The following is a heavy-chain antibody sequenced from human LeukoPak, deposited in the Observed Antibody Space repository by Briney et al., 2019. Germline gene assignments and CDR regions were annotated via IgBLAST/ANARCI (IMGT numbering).Heavy chain of an antibody. J-gene: IGHJ4*02. D-gene: IGHD6-13*01. Sequence: MTSETLSLTCTVPGGSISSSDFYWGWIRQPPGKGLEWIGAISYSGSTYCNPSLKSQVFISVNMSKNQFSLRLTSVTAADTAVYYCARGRGYSSSWYLDYWGQGILVAVSP. CDR2: ISYSGST. CDR3: ARGRGYSSSWYLDY. CDR1: GGSISSSDFY. V-gene: IGHV4-39*07.